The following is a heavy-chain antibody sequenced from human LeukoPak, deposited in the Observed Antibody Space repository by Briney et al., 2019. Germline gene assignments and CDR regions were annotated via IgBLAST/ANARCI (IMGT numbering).Heavy chain of an antibody. CDR2: ISGSGGNT. J-gene: IGHJ2*01. CDR3: AKDRLLTWYFDF. CDR1: GFTFSSCA. Sequence: GGSLRLSCAASGFTFSSCAMNWVRKAPGKGLEWVSGISGSGGNTYYADSVKGRFTISRDNSKNTLYLQMNSLRAEDTAVYYCAKDRLLTWYFDFWGLGTLVTVSS. D-gene: IGHD4/OR15-4a*01. V-gene: IGHV3-23*01.